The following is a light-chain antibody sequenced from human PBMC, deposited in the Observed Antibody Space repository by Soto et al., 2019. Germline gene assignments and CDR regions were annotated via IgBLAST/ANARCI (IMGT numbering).Light chain of an antibody. J-gene: IGLJ3*02. CDR1: SSNIGAGYD. V-gene: IGLV1-40*01. Sequence: QSVLTQPPSVSGAPGQRVTISCTGSSSNIGAGYDVHWYQQLPGTAPKLLIYGNSNRPSGVPDRFSGSKSGTSASLAITGLQAEDDADYYCQSYDSSLSVWVFGGGTKLTVL. CDR2: GNS. CDR3: QSYDSSLSVWV.